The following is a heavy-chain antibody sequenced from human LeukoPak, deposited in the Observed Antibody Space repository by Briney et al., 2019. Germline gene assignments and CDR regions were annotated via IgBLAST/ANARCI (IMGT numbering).Heavy chain of an antibody. CDR3: AKGEVTMVRGVMADY. CDR1: GFTFSSYA. J-gene: IGHJ4*02. D-gene: IGHD3-10*01. V-gene: IGHV3-30-3*01. CDR2: ISYDGSNK. Sequence: GGSLRLSCAASGFTFSSYAMHWARQAPGKGLEWVAVISYDGSNKYYADSVKGRFTISRDNSKNTLYLQMNSLRAEDTAVYYCAKGEVTMVRGVMADYWGQGTLVTVSS.